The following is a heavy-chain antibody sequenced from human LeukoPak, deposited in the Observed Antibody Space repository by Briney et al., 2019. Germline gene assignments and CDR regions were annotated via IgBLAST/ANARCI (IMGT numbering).Heavy chain of an antibody. Sequence: GTLSLTCAVSVGSINSGNWWSWVRQAPGKGLEWVSSISSSSSYIYYADSVKGRFTISRDNAKNSLYLQMNSLRAEDTAVYYCARDSGSSSWYPYYFDYWGQGTLVTVSS. CDR3: ARDSGSSSWYPYYFDY. V-gene: IGHV3-21*01. CDR1: VGSINSGNW. CDR2: ISSSSSYI. J-gene: IGHJ4*02. D-gene: IGHD6-13*01.